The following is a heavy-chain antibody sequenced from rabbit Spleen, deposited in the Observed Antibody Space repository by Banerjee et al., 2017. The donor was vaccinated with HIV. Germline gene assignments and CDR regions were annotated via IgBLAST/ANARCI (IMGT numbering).Heavy chain of an antibody. CDR2: IEPIFGRT. D-gene: IGHD6-1*01. V-gene: IGHV1S43*01. Sequence: QQQLEESGGDLVKPEGSLTLTCTASGFSFSSHLYMSWVRQTPGKGLEWIGYIEPIFGRTYYASWVDGRFTISSHNAQNTLYLQLNSLTAADTATYFCARAVNSGYGYGDLWGQGTLVTVS. J-gene: IGHJ6*01. CDR3: ARAVNSGYGYGDL. CDR1: GFSFSSHLY.